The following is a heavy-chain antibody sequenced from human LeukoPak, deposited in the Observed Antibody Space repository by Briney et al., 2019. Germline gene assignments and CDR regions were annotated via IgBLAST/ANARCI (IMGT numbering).Heavy chain of an antibody. CDR1: GDTLTQLP. CDR3: ATAGSPDHYGSGNFFISFGI. V-gene: IGHV1-24*01. Sequence: ASVKVSCKVSGDTLTQLPMHWVRQAIGKGLEWMGGFDPGDGETSYAPKFQGRITMTVDTSTETAYMDLSSLRFEDTAVYYCATAGSPDHYGSGNFFISFGIWGQGTMVAVSS. D-gene: IGHD3-10*01. J-gene: IGHJ3*02. CDR2: FDPGDGET.